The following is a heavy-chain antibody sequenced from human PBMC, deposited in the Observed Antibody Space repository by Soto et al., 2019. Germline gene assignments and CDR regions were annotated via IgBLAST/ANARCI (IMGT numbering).Heavy chain of an antibody. D-gene: IGHD6-19*01. J-gene: IGHJ6*02. V-gene: IGHV4-39*01. CDR2: IYYSGST. CDR3: ARHEGSGWSKVNPYYYGMDV. Sequence: PSETLSLTCTVSGGSISSSSYYWGWIRQPPGKGLEWIGSIYYSGSTYYNPSLKSRVTISVDTSKNQFSLKLSSVTAADTAVYYCARHEGSGWSKVNPYYYGMDVWGQGTTVTVSS. CDR1: GGSISSSSYY.